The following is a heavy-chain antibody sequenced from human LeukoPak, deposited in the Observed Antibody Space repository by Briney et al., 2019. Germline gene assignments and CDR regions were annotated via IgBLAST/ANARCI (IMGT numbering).Heavy chain of an antibody. CDR3: ARQSTPHGNFDY. CDR1: GFILSNYA. J-gene: IGHJ4*02. Sequence: GGSLRLSCAASGFILSNYAMHWVRQPAGKGLEWVSALGTAGDTFYPGSVKGRFTISRDNAKKSLFLHMSSLRAEDTAIYYCARQSTPHGNFDYWGQGTLVTVSS. D-gene: IGHD5-24*01. V-gene: IGHV3-13*01. CDR2: LGTAGDT.